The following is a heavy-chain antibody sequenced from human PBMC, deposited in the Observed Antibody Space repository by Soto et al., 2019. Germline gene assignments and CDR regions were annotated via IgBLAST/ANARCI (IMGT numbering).Heavy chain of an antibody. D-gene: IGHD4-17*01. CDR1: GGSSSFYY. CDR2: IYYSGRT. J-gene: IGHJ6*02. CDR3: GRGPTTGDLFEVDV. V-gene: IGHV4-59*01. Sequence: SESLSLTGTVSGGSSSFYYWNWTRQPPEKGLEWIGYIYYSGRTNYNPSLKSRVTISVDTSKNQVSLKLRSVAAADTAVYYCGRGPTTGDLFEVDVWGQGTTVTVSS.